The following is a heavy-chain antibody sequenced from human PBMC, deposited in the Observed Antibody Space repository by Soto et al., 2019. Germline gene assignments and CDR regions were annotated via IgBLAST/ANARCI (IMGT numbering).Heavy chain of an antibody. J-gene: IGHJ4*02. CDR2: TIPIFGTA. V-gene: IGHV1-69*13. CDR3: ARSRGDTAMVTGY. Sequence: VASVKVSCKASGGTFSSYAISWVRQAPGQGLEWMGGTIPIFGTANYAQKFQGRVTITADESTSTAYMELSSLRSEDTAVYYCARSRGDTAMVTGYWGQGTLVTVSS. CDR1: GGTFSSYA. D-gene: IGHD5-18*01.